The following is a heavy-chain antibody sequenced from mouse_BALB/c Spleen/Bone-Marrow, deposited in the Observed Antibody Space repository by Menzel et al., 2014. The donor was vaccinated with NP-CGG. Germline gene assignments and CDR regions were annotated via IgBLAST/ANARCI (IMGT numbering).Heavy chain of an antibody. CDR1: GFTINDTY. D-gene: IGHD2-12*01. Sequence: VQLQQSGAELVKPGASVKMSCKASGFTINDTYMNWVKQRPEQGQEWIGRIDPADGNTNYDPKFKGKATLTADKSSNTAHLQLSSVESEDTSGYCCATISSYCSLDYWGPGTTVTVSS. CDR3: ATISSYCSLDY. CDR2: IDPADGNT. J-gene: IGHJ1*01. V-gene: IGHV14-3*02.